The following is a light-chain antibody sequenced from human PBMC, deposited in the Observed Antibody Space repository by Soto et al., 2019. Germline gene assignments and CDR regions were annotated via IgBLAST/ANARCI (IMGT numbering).Light chain of an antibody. J-gene: IGKJ1*01. CDR1: QSLVHSDGKAY. Sequence: DAVLTQSPLSLPVTLGQPAAISCRSSQSLVHSDGKAYLIWFQQRPGQSPRRLIYQVSRRDAGVPDRFSGSGSGTDFTLIISTVEAEDVGVYYFMQGTHWPWTFGQGTKVEIK. V-gene: IGKV2-30*02. CDR2: QVS. CDR3: MQGTHWPWT.